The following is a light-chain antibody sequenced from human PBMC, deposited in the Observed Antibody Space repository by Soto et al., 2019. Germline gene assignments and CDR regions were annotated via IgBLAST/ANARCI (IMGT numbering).Light chain of an antibody. Sequence: DIQLTQSPSPLSASVGDRVAITCLASQSISTYLNWYQQKPGKAPKVLIYAASNLQSGVPPRFSGSGSGTDFTLTISRLEPEDFAVYYCQQYGSSPPRTFGQGTKVDIK. CDR3: QQYGSSPPRT. CDR2: AAS. V-gene: IGKV1-39*01. CDR1: QSISTY. J-gene: IGKJ1*01.